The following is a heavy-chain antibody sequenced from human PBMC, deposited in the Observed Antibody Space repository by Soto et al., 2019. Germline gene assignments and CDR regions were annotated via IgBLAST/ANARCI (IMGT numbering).Heavy chain of an antibody. D-gene: IGHD6-13*01. Sequence: VPLRLPWAAAEGRCGDHGGSCVRQTPGNGLLWVSHIVSDGTSTGYADSVRGRFTISRDNAKNTLYLQMNSLRAEDTAVYYCENSIGYSSRWYSFRGALDYWGQGTLVSVSS. CDR1: EGRCGDHG. CDR3: ENSIGYSSRWYSFRGALDY. J-gene: IGHJ4*02. V-gene: IGHV3-74*01. CDR2: IVSDGTST.